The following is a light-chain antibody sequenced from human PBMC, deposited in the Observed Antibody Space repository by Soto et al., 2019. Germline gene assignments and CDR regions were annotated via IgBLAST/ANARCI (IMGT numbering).Light chain of an antibody. V-gene: IGKV3-20*01. CDR1: QSISDT. Sequence: EIVLTQSPATLSSFPGDRVTLSCRASQSISDTLAWYQQKPGQAPRLLIYGASSRATGIPDRFSGSGSGTDFTLTISRLEPEDFAVYYCQQYGSSGTFGQGTKVDIK. CDR2: GAS. J-gene: IGKJ1*01. CDR3: QQYGSSGT.